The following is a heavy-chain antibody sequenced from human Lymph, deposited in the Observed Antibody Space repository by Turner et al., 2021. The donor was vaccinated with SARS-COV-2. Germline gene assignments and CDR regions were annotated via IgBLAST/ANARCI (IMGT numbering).Heavy chain of an antibody. V-gene: IGHV3-30*04. CDR1: GFTFSSYA. Sequence: QVQLVESGGGVVQPGTSLRLSCAASGFTFSSYAMHWVRQAPGKGLEWVAFISYDGSDKYYADSVKGRFTFSRDNSKNTLYLQMNSLRAEDTAVYYCARDRYSSGWVDYWGQGTLVTVSS. D-gene: IGHD3-22*01. CDR2: ISYDGSDK. CDR3: ARDRYSSGWVDY. J-gene: IGHJ4*02.